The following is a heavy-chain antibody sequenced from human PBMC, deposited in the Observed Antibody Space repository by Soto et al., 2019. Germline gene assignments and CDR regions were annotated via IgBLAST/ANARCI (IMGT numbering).Heavy chain of an antibody. J-gene: IGHJ4*02. CDR1: GGSISSYY. D-gene: IGHD3-10*01. Sequence: SETLSLTCTVSGGSISSYYWSWIRQPPGKGLEWIGYIYYSGSTNYNPSLKSRVTISVDTSKNQFSLKLSSVTAADTAVYYCARAALLWFGELGGGFDYWGQGTLVTVS. CDR3: ARAALLWFGELGGGFDY. V-gene: IGHV4-59*01. CDR2: IYYSGST.